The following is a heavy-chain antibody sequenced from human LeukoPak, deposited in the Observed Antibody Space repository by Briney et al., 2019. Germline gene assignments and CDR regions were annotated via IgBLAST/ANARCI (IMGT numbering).Heavy chain of an antibody. J-gene: IGHJ4*02. V-gene: IGHV1-18*01. D-gene: IGHD3-10*01. Sequence: ASVKVSCKASGYTFTSYGISWVRQAPGQGLEWMGWISAYNGNTNYAQKLQGRVTMTRNTSISTAYMELSSLRSEDTAVYYCARVIPYYYGSGSSGDNWGQGTLVTVSS. CDR1: GYTFTSYG. CDR2: ISAYNGNT. CDR3: ARVIPYYYGSGSSGDN.